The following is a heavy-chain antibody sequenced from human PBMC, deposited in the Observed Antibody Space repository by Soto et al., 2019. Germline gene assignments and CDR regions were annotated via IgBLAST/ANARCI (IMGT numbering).Heavy chain of an antibody. CDR1: GFTFSSYA. CDR2: ISGSGGST. D-gene: IGHD2-15*01. J-gene: IGHJ6*02. V-gene: IGHV3-23*01. Sequence: EVQLLESGGGLVQPGGSLRLSCAASGFTFSSYAMSWVRQAPGKGLEWVSAISGSGGSTYYADSVKGRFTISRDNSKNTQYLQMNSLRAEDTAVYYCARPYCSGGSCYGYYGMDVWGQGTTVTVSS. CDR3: ARPYCSGGSCYGYYGMDV.